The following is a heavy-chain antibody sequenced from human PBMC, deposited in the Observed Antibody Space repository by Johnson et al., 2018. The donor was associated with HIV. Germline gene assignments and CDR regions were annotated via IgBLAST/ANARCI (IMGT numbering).Heavy chain of an antibody. CDR3: AKDQVLPY. V-gene: IGHV3-23*04. CDR2: ISVSGGST. CDR1: GFTFSSYA. D-gene: IGHD2/OR15-2a*01. J-gene: IGHJ3*01. Sequence: VQLVESGGGLVQPGGSLRLSCAASGFTFSSYAMSWVRQAPGKGLEWVSGISVSGGSTYYADSVKGRFTISRNNSKNTLYLQIDSLSAEDTAVYYCAKDQVLPYWGQGTMVTVSS.